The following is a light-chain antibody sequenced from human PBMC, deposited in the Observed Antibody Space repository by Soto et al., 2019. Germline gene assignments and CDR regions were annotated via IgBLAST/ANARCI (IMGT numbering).Light chain of an antibody. Sequence: EIVLTQSPATLSLSPGERVTLSCRASQSVSSYLAWYQQKPGQAPRLLIYDASNRATGIPARFSGSGPGTDFTLTISSLEPEDFAVYYCQQRSNWQITFGQGTRLEIK. J-gene: IGKJ5*01. V-gene: IGKV3D-11*02. CDR3: QQRSNWQIT. CDR1: QSVSSY. CDR2: DAS.